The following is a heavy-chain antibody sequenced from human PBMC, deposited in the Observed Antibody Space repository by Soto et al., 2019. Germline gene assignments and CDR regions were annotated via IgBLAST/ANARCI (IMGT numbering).Heavy chain of an antibody. J-gene: IGHJ5*02. CDR3: ARDRRFGELGPQWFDP. V-gene: IGHV3-48*01. CDR2: ISSSSSTI. CDR1: GFTFSSYS. D-gene: IGHD3-10*01. Sequence: GGSLRLSCAASGFTFSSYSMNWVRQAPGKGLEWVSYISSSSSTIYYADSVKGRFTISRDNAKNSLYLQMNSLRAEDTAVYYCARDRRFGELGPQWFDPWGQGTLVTVSS.